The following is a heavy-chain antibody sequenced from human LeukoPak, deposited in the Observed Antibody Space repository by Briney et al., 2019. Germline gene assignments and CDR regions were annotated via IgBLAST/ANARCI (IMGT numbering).Heavy chain of an antibody. J-gene: IGHJ4*02. CDR3: VRRRSGSYIDY. CDR2: IYPSDSGT. D-gene: IGHD1-26*01. Sequence: GESLKISCKGSGYSFPTYWIAWVRQMPGKGLEWMGIIYPSDSGTGYSPSFQGQVTISVDKSISTAYLQWSSLKASDTAMYYCVRRRSGSYIDYWGQGTLVTVSS. V-gene: IGHV5-51*01. CDR1: GYSFPTYW.